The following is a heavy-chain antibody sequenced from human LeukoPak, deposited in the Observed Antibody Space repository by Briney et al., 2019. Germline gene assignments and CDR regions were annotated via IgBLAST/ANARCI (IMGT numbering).Heavy chain of an antibody. CDR1: GFTFSSYS. D-gene: IGHD6-13*01. CDR3: ARAPSSSWYNWFDP. Sequence: PAGSLRLSCADSGFTFSSYSMNWVRQAPGKGLEWVSSISSSSSYIYYADSVKGRFTISRDNANNSLYLQMNSLRAEDTAVYYCARAPSSSWYNWFDPWGQGTLVTVSS. J-gene: IGHJ5*02. V-gene: IGHV3-21*01. CDR2: ISSSSSYI.